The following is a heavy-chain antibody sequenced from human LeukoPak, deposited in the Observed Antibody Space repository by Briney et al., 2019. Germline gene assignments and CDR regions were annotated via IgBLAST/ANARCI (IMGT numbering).Heavy chain of an antibody. CDR3: ARRRYYDGSGYLE. J-gene: IGHJ1*01. CDR2: IYYSGRT. V-gene: IGHV4-39*01. CDR1: GDSVSRSDSY. D-gene: IGHD3-22*01. Sequence: PSETLSLTCSVSGDSVSRSDSYWDWIRQPPGKGLERIGTIYYSGRTYYSPSLKSRVTMSVDPSNNRFSLTLRPVTAADTAVYYCARRRYYDGSGYLEWGQGTLLSVSS.